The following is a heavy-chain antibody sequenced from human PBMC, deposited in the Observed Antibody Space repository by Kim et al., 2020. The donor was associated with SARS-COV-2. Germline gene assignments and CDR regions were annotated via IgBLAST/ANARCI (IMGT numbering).Heavy chain of an antibody. CDR1: GIVFSSSG. V-gene: IGHV3-33*01. D-gene: IGHD2-15*01. J-gene: IGHJ6*02. Sequence: GGSLRLSCAASGIVFSSSGMHWVRQAPGKGLESVAFIWNDGSNKYYGDSVKGRFTISRDNSKNTVYLQMSSLRAEDTAIYYCARDRGKVAMDVWGQGTTVIVSS. CDR3: ARDRGKVAMDV. CDR2: IWNDGSNK.